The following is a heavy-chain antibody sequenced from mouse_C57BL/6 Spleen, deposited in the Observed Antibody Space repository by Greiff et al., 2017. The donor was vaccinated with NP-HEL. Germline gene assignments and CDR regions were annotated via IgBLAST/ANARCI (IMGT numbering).Heavy chain of an antibody. CDR2: IDPSDSYT. Sequence: QVQLKQPGAELVMPGASVKLSCKASGYTFTSYWMHWVKQRPGQGLEWIGEIDPSDSYTNYNQKFKGKSTLTVDKSSSTAYMQLSSLTSEDSAVYYCAREGVGVVAFDYWGQGTTLTVSS. J-gene: IGHJ2*01. D-gene: IGHD1-1*01. CDR1: GYTFTSYW. V-gene: IGHV1-69*01. CDR3: AREGVGVVAFDY.